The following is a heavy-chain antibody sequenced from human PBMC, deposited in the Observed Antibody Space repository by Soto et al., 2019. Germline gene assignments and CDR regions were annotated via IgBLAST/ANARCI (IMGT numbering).Heavy chain of an antibody. D-gene: IGHD1-1*01. Sequence: QVQLQQWGAGLLKPSETLSLTCAVSGGSLSDYYWPWIRQSPGKGLEWIGEIPPSGSTNYNPSLRSRVKISPDTSQNQSSLKRTSLTAADTAVYYCARGRDAYKLGNVWGHGTTVTVSS. V-gene: IGHV4-34*01. CDR2: IPPSGST. CDR3: ARGRDAYKLGNV. J-gene: IGHJ6*02. CDR1: GGSLSDYY.